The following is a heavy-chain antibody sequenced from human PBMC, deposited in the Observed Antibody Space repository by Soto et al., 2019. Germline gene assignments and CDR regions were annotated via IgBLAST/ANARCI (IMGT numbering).Heavy chain of an antibody. CDR2: ISPYNGNT. J-gene: IGHJ6*02. Sequence: ASVKVSCKASGYTFTSYGISWVRQAPGQGLEWMGWISPYNGNTNYAQKLQGRVTMTTDTSTSTAYMELRSLRSDDTAVYYCARARITMVRGVIIVPYGMDVWGQGTTVTVSS. CDR3: ARARITMVRGVIIVPYGMDV. CDR1: GYTFTSYG. V-gene: IGHV1-18*04. D-gene: IGHD3-10*01.